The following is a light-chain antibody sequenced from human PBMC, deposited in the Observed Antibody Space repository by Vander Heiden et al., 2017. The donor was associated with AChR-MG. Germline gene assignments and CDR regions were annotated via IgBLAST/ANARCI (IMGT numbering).Light chain of an antibody. V-gene: IGLV2-8*01. CDR3: SSYAGNYIFVL. CDR2: EVN. J-gene: IGLJ2*01. CDR1: SSDIGAYKY. Sequence: QSALTQPPSASGSLGQSVTLSCTGTSSDIGAYKYVSWYQQYPGKAPRLLIYEVNQRPSGVPDRFSGSKSGNTASLTVSGLQAEDEADYYCSSYAGNYIFVLFGGGTRLTVL.